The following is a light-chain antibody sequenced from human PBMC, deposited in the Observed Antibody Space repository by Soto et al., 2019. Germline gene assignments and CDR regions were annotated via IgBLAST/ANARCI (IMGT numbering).Light chain of an antibody. V-gene: IGKV3-15*01. CDR3: QQYSQWPPYT. CDR2: ETA. J-gene: IGKJ2*01. Sequence: EIVMTQSPATLSVSPGERATLSCRAGQSVYSKVAWYQQKPGQAPRLLIYETATRATDIPARFTGSGSGTEFTLTITTLQSEDFAIYYCQQYSQWPPYTFGQGTKVDIK. CDR1: QSVYSK.